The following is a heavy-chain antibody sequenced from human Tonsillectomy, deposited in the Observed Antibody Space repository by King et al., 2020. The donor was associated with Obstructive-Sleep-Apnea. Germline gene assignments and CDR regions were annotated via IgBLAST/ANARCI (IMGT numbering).Heavy chain of an antibody. J-gene: IGHJ4*02. CDR3: ARPYAVAGIGAFDY. CDR2: IYYSGNT. CDR1: GGSISSSSYY. Sequence: QLQESGPGLVKPSETLSLTCTVSGGSISSSSYYWGWIRQPPGKGLEWIGSIYYSGNTYYNPSLKSRVTISVDTSKNQFSLKLSSVTAADTAVYYCARPYAVAGIGAFDYWGQGTLVTVSS. D-gene: IGHD6-19*01. V-gene: IGHV4-39*07.